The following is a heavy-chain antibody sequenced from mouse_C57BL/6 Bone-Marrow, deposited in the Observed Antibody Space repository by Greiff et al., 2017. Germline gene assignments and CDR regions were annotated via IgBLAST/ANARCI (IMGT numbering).Heavy chain of an antibody. CDR1: GFTFSSYG. V-gene: IGHV5-6*01. Sequence: EVKLQESGGDLVKPGGSLKLSCAASGFTFSSYGMSWVRQTPDKRLEWVATISSGGSYTYSPDSVKGRFTISRDNAKNTLYLQMSILKSEDTAMYYCARKDYYGSSAWFAYWGQGTLVTVSA. D-gene: IGHD1-1*01. CDR3: ARKDYYGSSAWFAY. CDR2: ISSGGSYT. J-gene: IGHJ3*01.